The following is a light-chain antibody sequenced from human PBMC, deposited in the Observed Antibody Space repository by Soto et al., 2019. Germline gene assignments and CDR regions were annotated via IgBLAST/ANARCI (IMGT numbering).Light chain of an antibody. Sequence: EIVLTQSPATLSLSPGETAALSCRASQSVSMCLAWYQQRPGQAPRLLIYDTSNRATGIPARFSARGFGTDFTLIISNLEPEDSAVYYCQHRSNWPPITFGQGTRLEIK. V-gene: IGKV3-11*01. CDR1: QSVSMC. J-gene: IGKJ5*01. CDR2: DTS. CDR3: QHRSNWPPIT.